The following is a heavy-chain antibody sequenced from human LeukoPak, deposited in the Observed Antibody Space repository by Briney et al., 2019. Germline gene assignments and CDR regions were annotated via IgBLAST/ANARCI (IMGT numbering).Heavy chain of an antibody. CDR2: INWNGDSR. J-gene: IGHJ6*03. CDR3: AGFYYMDV. Sequence: PGGSLRLSCTASGFKFDDYSMAWVRHAPGKGLEWVSDINWNGDSRVYAHSVRGRFTIYSDNSKNSLYLQMNSLRAEDTAVYYCAGFYYMDVWGKGTTVTVSS. V-gene: IGHV3-20*04. CDR1: GFKFDDYS.